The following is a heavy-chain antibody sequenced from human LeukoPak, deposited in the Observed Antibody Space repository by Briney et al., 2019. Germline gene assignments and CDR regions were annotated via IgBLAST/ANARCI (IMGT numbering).Heavy chain of an antibody. Sequence: GGSLRLSCAASGFTFSSYAMHWVRQAPGKGLEWVAVISYDGSNKYYADSAKGRFTISRDNSKNTLYLQMNSLRAEGTAVYYCARAPTVLNIFDYWGQGTLVTVSS. CDR1: GFTFSSYA. D-gene: IGHD2-8*01. CDR2: ISYDGSNK. V-gene: IGHV3-30-3*01. J-gene: IGHJ4*02. CDR3: ARAPTVLNIFDY.